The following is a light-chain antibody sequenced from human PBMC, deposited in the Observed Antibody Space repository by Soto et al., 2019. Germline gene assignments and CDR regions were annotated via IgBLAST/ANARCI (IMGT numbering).Light chain of an antibody. CDR2: SNS. Sequence: QSVLTQPPSASETPGQRVTISCSGSSSNIGSNYVYWYQQLPGTAPKLLIYSNSQRPSGVLDRFSGSKSGTSASLAISGLRSEAEADYYCAAWDDNLSGVVFGGGTKLTVL. V-gene: IGLV1-47*01. J-gene: IGLJ3*02. CDR3: AAWDDNLSGVV. CDR1: SSNIGSNY.